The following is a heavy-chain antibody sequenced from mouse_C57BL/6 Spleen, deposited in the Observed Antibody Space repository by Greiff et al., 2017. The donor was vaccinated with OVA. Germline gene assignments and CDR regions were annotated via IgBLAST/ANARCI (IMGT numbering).Heavy chain of an antibody. V-gene: IGHV5-17*01. CDR3: ARDDSYYAMDY. CDR2: ISSGSSTI. Sequence: EWVAYISSGSSTIYYADTVKGRFTISRDNAKNTLFLQMTSLRSEDTAMYYCARDDSYYAMDYWGQGTSVTVSS. D-gene: IGHD2-4*01. J-gene: IGHJ4*01.